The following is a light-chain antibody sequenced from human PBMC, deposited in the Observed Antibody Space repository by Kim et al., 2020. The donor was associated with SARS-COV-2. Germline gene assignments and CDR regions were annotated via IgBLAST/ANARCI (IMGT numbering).Light chain of an antibody. J-gene: IGLJ2*01. CDR2: QDS. CDR3: QAWDSSTAV. CDR1: KLGDKY. Sequence: VSPGQTATITCSGDKLGDKYACWYQQKPGQSPVLVIYQDSKRPSGIPERFSGSNSGNTATLTISGTQAMDEADYYCQAWDSSTAVFGGGTQLTVL. V-gene: IGLV3-1*01.